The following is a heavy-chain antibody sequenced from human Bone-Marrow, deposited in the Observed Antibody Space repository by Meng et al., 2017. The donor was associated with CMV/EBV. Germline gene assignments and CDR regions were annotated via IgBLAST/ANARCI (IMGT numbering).Heavy chain of an antibody. CDR3: TRGDPGSSGPYYYYVMDV. CDR2: IRSKAYGGTT. V-gene: IGHV3-49*04. J-gene: IGHJ6*02. Sequence: GGFLRLSCTASGFTFGDYAMSWVRQAPGKGLEWVGFIRSKAYGGTTEYAASVKGRFTISRDDSKSIAYPQMNSLKTEDTAVYYCTRGDPGSSGPYYYYVMDVWGQGTTVTVSS. CDR1: GFTFGDYA. D-gene: IGHD2-15*01.